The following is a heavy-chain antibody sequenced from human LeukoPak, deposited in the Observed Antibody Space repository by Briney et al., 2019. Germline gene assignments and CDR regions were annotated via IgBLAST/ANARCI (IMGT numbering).Heavy chain of an antibody. CDR3: AGYCSGGTCPLRF. D-gene: IGHD2-15*01. CDR1: GGSISSYY. CDR2: IYSSGST. Sequence: PSETLSLTCTVSGGSISSYYWSCIRQPAGGGLEWIGGIYSSGSTNYNPSLKSRVTMSVDTSKNQFSLTLSSVTAADTAVYYCAGYCSGGTCPLRFWGQGTLVTVSS. V-gene: IGHV4-4*07. J-gene: IGHJ4*02.